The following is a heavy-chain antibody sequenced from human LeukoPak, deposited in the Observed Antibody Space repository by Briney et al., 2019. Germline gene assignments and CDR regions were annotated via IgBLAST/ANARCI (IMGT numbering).Heavy chain of an antibody. CDR2: IFGSGGSA. J-gene: IGHJ4*02. CDR3: GKTTVGYSSGRYPGWPVDY. CDR1: GFTFNSYA. Sequence: GGSLRLSCVASGFTFNSYAMYWVRQAPGKGLEWIAGIFGSGGSAHYADSVKGRFTTSRDNSKNTVYLQLDSLRVEDTAVYYCGKTTVGYSSGRYPGWPVDYWGQGALVTVSS. V-gene: IGHV3-23*01. D-gene: IGHD2-15*01.